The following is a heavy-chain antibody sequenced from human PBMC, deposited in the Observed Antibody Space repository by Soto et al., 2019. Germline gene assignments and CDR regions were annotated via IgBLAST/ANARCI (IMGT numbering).Heavy chain of an antibody. V-gene: IGHV3-9*01. CDR3: EKDMGSWSYYYAFDI. CDR1: GFTFDDYA. D-gene: IGHD3-10*01. J-gene: IGHJ3*02. Sequence: EVQLVESGGGLVQPGRSLRLSCAASGFTFDDYAMHWVRQAPGKGLEWVSGISWNSGSIGYADSVKGRFTISRDNAKNCLYLQMNSLRAEDTALYYCEKDMGSWSYYYAFDIWGQGTMVTVSS. CDR2: ISWNSGSI.